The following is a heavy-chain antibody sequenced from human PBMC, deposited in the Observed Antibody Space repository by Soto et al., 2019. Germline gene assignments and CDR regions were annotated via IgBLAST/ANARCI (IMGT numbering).Heavy chain of an antibody. CDR3: VRRRYGDY. CDR2: ISAHNGNT. V-gene: IGHV1-18*01. Sequence: QVHLVQSGAEVKKPGASVKVSCKGSGYAFTTSGITWVRHAPGQGLEWMGWISAHNGNTNYAQKLQGRVTVTRDTATSTAYIELRGLSSADTAVYYWVRRRYGDYWGQGALVTVSS. J-gene: IGHJ4*02. CDR1: GYAFTTSG. D-gene: IGHD1-1*01.